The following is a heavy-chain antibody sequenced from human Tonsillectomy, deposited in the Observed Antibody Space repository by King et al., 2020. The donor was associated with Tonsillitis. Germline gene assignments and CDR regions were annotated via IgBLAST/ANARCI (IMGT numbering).Heavy chain of an antibody. D-gene: IGHD3-3*01. CDR2: IIPIFGTA. CDR3: ARNFWSGYQEAITFDY. J-gene: IGHJ4*02. Sequence: VQLVESGAEVKKPGSSVKVSCKASGGTFSSYAISWVRQAPGQGLEWMGGIIPIFGTANYAQKFQGRVTITADESTSTAYMELSSLRSEDTAVYYCARNFWSGYQEAITFDYWGQGTLVTVSS. V-gene: IGHV1-69*01. CDR1: GGTFSSYA.